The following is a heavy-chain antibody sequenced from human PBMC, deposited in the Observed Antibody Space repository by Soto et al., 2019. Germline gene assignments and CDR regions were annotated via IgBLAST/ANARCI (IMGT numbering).Heavy chain of an antibody. CDR1: GYTFTNYQ. Sequence: ASVKVSCKASGYTFTNYQMHWVRQAPGQGLEWMGKINPSGGNTHYAQKFQGRLTMTSDTSTSTVYMEVSSLRSEDTAMYYCASDSVATYTGLGYWGQGTLVTVSS. V-gene: IGHV1-46*01. D-gene: IGHD3-16*01. CDR3: ASDSVATYTGLGY. J-gene: IGHJ4*02. CDR2: INPSGGNT.